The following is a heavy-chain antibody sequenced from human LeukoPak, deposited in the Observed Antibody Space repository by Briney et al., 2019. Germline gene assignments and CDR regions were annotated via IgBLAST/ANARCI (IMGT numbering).Heavy chain of an antibody. Sequence: SQTLSLTCAISGDSVSSKNGAWNWIRQSPSRGLEWLGRTYYRSKWYDEYADSVKGRVTISPGTSKNQFSLHVYSVTPEDTAVYYCAGDLGTSGWYTFDFWGQGTLVTVSS. CDR1: GDSVSSKNGA. V-gene: IGHV6-1*01. D-gene: IGHD6-19*01. J-gene: IGHJ5*01. CDR3: AGDLGTSGWYTFDF. CDR2: TYYRSKWYD.